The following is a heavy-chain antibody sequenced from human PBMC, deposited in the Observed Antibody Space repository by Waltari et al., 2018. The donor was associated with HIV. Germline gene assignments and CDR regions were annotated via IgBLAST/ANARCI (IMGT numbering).Heavy chain of an antibody. J-gene: IGHJ3*02. Sequence: QVQLQPWGAGLLKPSETLSLTCAVYGGSFSGYYWRWIRQPPGKGLEGIGEINHSGSTNYNPSLKSRVTISVDTSKNQFSLKLSSVTAADTAVYYCARAGAVAGHGAFDIGGQGTMVTVSS. CDR1: GGSFSGYY. CDR2: INHSGST. V-gene: IGHV4-34*01. CDR3: ARAGAVAGHGAFDI. D-gene: IGHD6-19*01.